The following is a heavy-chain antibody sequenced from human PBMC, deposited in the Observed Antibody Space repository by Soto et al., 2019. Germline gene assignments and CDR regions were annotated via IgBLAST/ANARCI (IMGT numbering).Heavy chain of an antibody. CDR1: GFTFSGSA. J-gene: IGHJ4*02. CDR3: TRLGYDLYYGDYVSLDY. CDR2: IRSKANSYAT. V-gene: IGHV3-73*01. Sequence: EVQLVESGGGLVQPGGSLKLSCAASGFTFSGSAMHWVRQASGKGLEWVGRIRSKANSYATAYAASVKGRFTISRDDSKNTAYLQMNSLKTEDTAVYYCTRLGYDLYYGDYVSLDYWGQGTLVTVSS. D-gene: IGHD4-17*01.